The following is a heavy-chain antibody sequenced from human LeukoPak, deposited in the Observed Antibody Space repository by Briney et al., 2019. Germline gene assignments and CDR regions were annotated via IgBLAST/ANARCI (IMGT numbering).Heavy chain of an antibody. J-gene: IGHJ4*02. CDR2: ISGSGGST. Sequence: PGGSLRLSCAASGFTFSSYAMSWVRQAPGKGLEWVSAISGSGGSTYYADSVKGRFTISRDNSKNTLYLLMNSLRAEDTAVYYCARIGDLRFLEWPIDYWGQGTLVTVSS. D-gene: IGHD3-3*01. V-gene: IGHV3-23*01. CDR1: GFTFSSYA. CDR3: ARIGDLRFLEWPIDY.